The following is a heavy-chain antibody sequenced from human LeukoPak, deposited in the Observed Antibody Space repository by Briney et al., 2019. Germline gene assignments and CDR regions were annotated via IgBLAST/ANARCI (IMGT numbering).Heavy chain of an antibody. D-gene: IGHD3-22*01. V-gene: IGHV1-69*05. CDR1: GGTFSSYA. CDR2: IIPIFGTA. J-gene: IGHJ4*02. CDR3: AREYYDSSGYYPGPLDY. Sequence: GSSVKVSCKASGGTFSSYAISWVRQAPGQGLEWMGGIIPIFGTANYAQKFQGRVTITTDESTSTAYMELSSLRSEDTAVYYCAREYYDSSGYYPGPLDYWGQGTLVTVSS.